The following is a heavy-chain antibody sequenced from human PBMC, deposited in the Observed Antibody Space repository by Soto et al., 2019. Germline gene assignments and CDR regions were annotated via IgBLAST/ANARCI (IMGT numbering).Heavy chain of an antibody. V-gene: IGHV1-69*12. CDR2: IIPIFGTA. CDR3: ARNPYYYDSSGYHDAFDI. Sequence: QVQLVQSGAEVKKPGSSVKVSCKASGGTFSSYAISWVRQAPGQGLEWMGGIIPIFGTANYAQKFQGRVTITADESTSTAYIELSSLRSEDTAVYYCARNPYYYDSSGYHDAFDIWGQGTMVTVSS. CDR1: GGTFSSYA. J-gene: IGHJ3*02. D-gene: IGHD3-22*01.